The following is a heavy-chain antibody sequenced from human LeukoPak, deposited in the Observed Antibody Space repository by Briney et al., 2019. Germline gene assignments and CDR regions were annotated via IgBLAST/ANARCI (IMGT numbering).Heavy chain of an antibody. V-gene: IGHV1-18*04. Sequence: ASVKVSCTASGYTFTSYYMRWVRQAPGQGLEWMGWISAYNGNTDYAQKLQGRVTMTTDTSTSTAYMELRSLRSDDTAVYYCARDGCSGGSCYPLYYFDYWGQGTLVTVSS. J-gene: IGHJ4*02. D-gene: IGHD2-15*01. CDR2: ISAYNGNT. CDR1: GYTFTSYY. CDR3: ARDGCSGGSCYPLYYFDY.